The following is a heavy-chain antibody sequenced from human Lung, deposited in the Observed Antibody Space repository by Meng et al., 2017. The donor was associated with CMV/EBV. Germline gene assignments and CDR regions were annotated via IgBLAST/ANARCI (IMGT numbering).Heavy chain of an antibody. Sequence: SETLFLXCAVYGGSLSGYYWSWIRQPPGKGLEWIGEITHSGSTKYNPSLKSRVTISVDTSNNQFSLNVKSVTAADMGVYYCARGGREETYGPNFDSWDQGXLVTVSS. D-gene: IGHD3-10*01. CDR1: GGSLSGYY. J-gene: IGHJ4*02. V-gene: IGHV4-34*01. CDR3: ARGGREETYGPNFDS. CDR2: ITHSGST.